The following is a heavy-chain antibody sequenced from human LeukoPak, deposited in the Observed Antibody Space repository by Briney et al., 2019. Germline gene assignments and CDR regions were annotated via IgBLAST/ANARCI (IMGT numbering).Heavy chain of an antibody. CDR3: ARPIVVVPAAKGGDY. D-gene: IGHD2-2*01. J-gene: IGHJ4*02. Sequence: PGGSLRLSCAASGFTFSNAWMSWVRQAPGKGLEWVGRIKSKTDGGTTDYAAPVKGRFAISRDDSKNTLYLQMNSLRAEDTAVYYCARPIVVVPAAKGGDYWGQGTLVTVSS. CDR1: GFTFSNAW. CDR2: IKSKTDGGTT. V-gene: IGHV3-15*01.